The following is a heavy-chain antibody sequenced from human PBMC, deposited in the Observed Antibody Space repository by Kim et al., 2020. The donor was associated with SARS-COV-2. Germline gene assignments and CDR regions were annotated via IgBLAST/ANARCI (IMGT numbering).Heavy chain of an antibody. CDR3: ARSRPRLGRSTCFDY. D-gene: IGHD6-13*01. J-gene: IGHJ4*02. Sequence: ADSVKGRFTNTSNNAKNSLYRQMNSLIAEDTAVYYCARSRPRLGRSTCFDYWGQGTLVTVSS. V-gene: IGHV3-48*03.